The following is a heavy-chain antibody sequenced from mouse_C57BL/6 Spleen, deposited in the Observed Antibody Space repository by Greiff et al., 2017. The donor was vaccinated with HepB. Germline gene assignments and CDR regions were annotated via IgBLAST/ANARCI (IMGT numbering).Heavy chain of an antibody. V-gene: IGHV5-17*01. Sequence: EVKLVESGGGLVKPGGSLKLSCAASGFTFSDYGMHWVRQAPEKGLEWVAYISSGSSTIYYADTVKGRFTISRDNAKNTLFLQMTSLRSEDTAMYYCASYYSNYRDYYAIDYWGQGTSVTVSS. CDR3: ASYYSNYRDYYAIDY. CDR2: ISSGSSTI. J-gene: IGHJ4*01. D-gene: IGHD2-5*01. CDR1: GFTFSDYG.